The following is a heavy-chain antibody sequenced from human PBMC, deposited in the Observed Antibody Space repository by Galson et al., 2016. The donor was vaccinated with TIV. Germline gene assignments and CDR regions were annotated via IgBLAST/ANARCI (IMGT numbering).Heavy chain of an antibody. CDR1: GYTFSKYG. CDR3: GRDRGSMTMILVVDYYYGMDV. CDR2: ISGYSGNT. J-gene: IGHJ6*02. D-gene: IGHD3-22*01. V-gene: IGHV1-18*04. Sequence: SVKVSCKASGYTFSKYGISWVRQAPGQGLEWMGWISGYSGNTNYARKLQGRVIMTTDTSTGTAFMEVRRLTSDDTAVYYCGRDRGSMTMILVVDYYYGMDVWGQGTTVTVSS.